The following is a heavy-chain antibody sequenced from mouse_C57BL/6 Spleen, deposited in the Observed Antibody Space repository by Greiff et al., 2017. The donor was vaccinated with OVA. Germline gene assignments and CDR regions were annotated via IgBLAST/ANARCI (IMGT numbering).Heavy chain of an antibody. Sequence: QVQLQQPGAELVRPGSSVKLSCKASGYTFTSYWMDWVKQRPGQGLEWIGNIYPSDSETHYNQKFKDKATLTVDKSSSTAYMQLSSLTSEDSAVYYCARRIYYSNSFYCDYWGQGTTLTVSS. D-gene: IGHD2-5*01. CDR2: IYPSDSET. CDR1: GYTFTSYW. J-gene: IGHJ2*01. V-gene: IGHV1-61*01. CDR3: ARRIYYSNSFYCDY.